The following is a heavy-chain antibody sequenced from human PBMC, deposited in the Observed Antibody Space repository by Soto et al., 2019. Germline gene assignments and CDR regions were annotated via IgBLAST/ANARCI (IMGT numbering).Heavy chain of an antibody. Sequence: PGESLKISCKGSGYSFTSYWIGWVRQMPGKGLEWMGIIYPGDSDTRYSPSFQGQVTISADKSISTAYLQWSSLKASDTAMYYCGTQSKGYYDLLSGYYTGGSWFDPWGQGTLLTVSS. CDR2: IYPGDSDT. V-gene: IGHV5-51*01. D-gene: IGHD3-9*01. CDR3: GTQSKGYYDLLSGYYTGGSWFDP. J-gene: IGHJ5*02. CDR1: GYSFTSYW.